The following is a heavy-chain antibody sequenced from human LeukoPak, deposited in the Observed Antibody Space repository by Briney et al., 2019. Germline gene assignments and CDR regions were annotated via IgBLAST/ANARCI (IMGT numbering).Heavy chain of an antibody. D-gene: IGHD3-22*01. CDR2: IYSGGST. J-gene: IGHJ3*02. CDR1: GFTVSSNY. Sequence: PGGSLRLSCAASGFTVSSNYMSWGRQAPGKGLEWVSVIYSGGSTYYADSVKGRFTISRDNSKNTLYLQMNSLRAEDTAVYYCARDGFSSGYPYDAFDIWGQGTMVTVSS. V-gene: IGHV3-53*01. CDR3: ARDGFSSGYPYDAFDI.